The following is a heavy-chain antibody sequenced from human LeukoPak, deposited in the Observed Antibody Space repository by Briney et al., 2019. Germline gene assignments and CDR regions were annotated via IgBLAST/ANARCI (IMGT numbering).Heavy chain of an antibody. J-gene: IGHJ4*02. Sequence: TLSLTCTVSGGSISSGDYYWSWIRQPAGKGLEWIGRIYTSGSTNYNPSLKSRVTMSVDTSKNQFSLKLSSVTAADTAVYYCARGSLVGATRFFDYWGQGTLVTVSS. D-gene: IGHD1-26*01. CDR3: ARGSLVGATRFFDY. CDR1: GGSISSGDYY. CDR2: IYTSGST. V-gene: IGHV4-61*02.